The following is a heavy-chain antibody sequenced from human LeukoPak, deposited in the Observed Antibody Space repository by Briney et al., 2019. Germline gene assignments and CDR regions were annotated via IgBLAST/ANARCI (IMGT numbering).Heavy chain of an antibody. CDR3: ARDVGAEYCGSTSCYGAAFDI. CDR1: GYTFTSYG. Sequence: ASVKVSCKASGYTFTSYGISWVRQAPGQGLEWMGWISAYNGNTNYAQKLQGRVTMTTDTSTSTAYMELRSLRSDDTAVYYCARDVGAEYCGSTSCYGAAFDIWGQGTMVTVSS. J-gene: IGHJ3*02. CDR2: ISAYNGNT. D-gene: IGHD2-2*01. V-gene: IGHV1-18*01.